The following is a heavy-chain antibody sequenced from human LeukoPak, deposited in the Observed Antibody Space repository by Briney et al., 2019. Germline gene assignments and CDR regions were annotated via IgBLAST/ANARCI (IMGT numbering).Heavy chain of an antibody. V-gene: IGHV1-8*01. CDR3: ARHNDYLQAFDV. J-gene: IGHJ3*01. Sequence: ASVKVSCKASGYTFTSYDINWVRQATGQGLEWMGWMNPNSGNTGYAQKFQGRVTMTRNTSISTAYMELSSLRSEDTAVYYCARHNDYLQAFDVWGQGTMLTVSS. D-gene: IGHD4-11*01. CDR2: MNPNSGNT. CDR1: GYTFTSYD.